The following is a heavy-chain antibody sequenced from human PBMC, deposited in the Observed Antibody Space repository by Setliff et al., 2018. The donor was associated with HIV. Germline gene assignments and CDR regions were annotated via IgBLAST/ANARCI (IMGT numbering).Heavy chain of an antibody. CDR1: GGSFSVYY. J-gene: IGHJ6*03. Sequence: PSETLSLTCAVSGGSFSVYYWSWIRQPPGKGLEWIGEINHSGSTNYNPSLKSRITISVETSKDQFSLKLSSVTAADTAVYYCARGARLLTAYIDRWDYYYMRVWGKGTTVTVSS. D-gene: IGHD3-9*01. V-gene: IGHV4-34*01. CDR2: INHSGST. CDR3: ARGARLLTAYIDRWDYYYMRV.